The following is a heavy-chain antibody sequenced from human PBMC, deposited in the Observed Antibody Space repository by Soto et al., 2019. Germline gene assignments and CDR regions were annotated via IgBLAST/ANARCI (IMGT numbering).Heavy chain of an antibody. CDR2: IKSKAYGGTT. Sequence: GGSLRLSCAASGFTFSHAWMSWVRQAPGKGLEWVGRIKSKAYGGTTEYAASVKGRFSISRDDSKSIAYLQMNSLKTEDTAVYYCARDAHELRLGESSYWGQGTLVTVSS. V-gene: IGHV3-49*04. J-gene: IGHJ4*02. CDR1: GFTFSHAW. CDR3: ARDAHELRLGESSY. D-gene: IGHD3-16*02.